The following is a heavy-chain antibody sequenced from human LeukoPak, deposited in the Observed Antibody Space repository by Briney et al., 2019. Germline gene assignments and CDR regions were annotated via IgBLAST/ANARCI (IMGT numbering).Heavy chain of an antibody. J-gene: IGHJ3*02. V-gene: IGHV4-34*01. Sequence: PSETLSLTCAVYGGSFSGYYWSWIRQPPVKGLEWIGEINHSGSTNYNPSLKSRVTISVDTSKNQFSLKLSSVTAADTAVYYCARVYVVVPAAITHYAFDIWGQGTMVTVSS. CDR1: GGSFSGYY. CDR2: INHSGST. CDR3: ARVYVVVPAAITHYAFDI. D-gene: IGHD2-2*02.